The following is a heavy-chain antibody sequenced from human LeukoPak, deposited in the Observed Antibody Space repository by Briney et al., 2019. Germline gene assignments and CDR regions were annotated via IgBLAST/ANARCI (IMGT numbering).Heavy chain of an antibody. Sequence: GGSLRLSCAASGFTFSSYAMSWVRQAPGKGLEWVSAISGNGDSTYYADSVKGRFTISRDNSKNTLYLQMNSLRAEDTAVYYCAKEGDNSYGSFDYWGQGTLVTVSS. D-gene: IGHD5-18*01. CDR1: GFTFSSYA. V-gene: IGHV3-23*01. CDR3: AKEGDNSYGSFDY. CDR2: ISGNGDST. J-gene: IGHJ4*02.